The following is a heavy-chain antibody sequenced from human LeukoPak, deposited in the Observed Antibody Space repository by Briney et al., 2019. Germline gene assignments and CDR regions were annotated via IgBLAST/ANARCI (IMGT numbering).Heavy chain of an antibody. D-gene: IGHD6-13*01. CDR2: IYYSGST. Sequence: SETLSLTCTVSGGSISSSSYYWGWIRQPPGKGLEWIGSIYYSGSTYYNPSLKSRVTISVDTSKNQFSLKLSSVTAADTAVYYCARQGEYSNSWYYRSTPLFFDYWGQGTLVTVSS. CDR3: ARQGEYSNSWYYRSTPLFFDY. V-gene: IGHV4-39*01. J-gene: IGHJ4*02. CDR1: GGSISSSSYY.